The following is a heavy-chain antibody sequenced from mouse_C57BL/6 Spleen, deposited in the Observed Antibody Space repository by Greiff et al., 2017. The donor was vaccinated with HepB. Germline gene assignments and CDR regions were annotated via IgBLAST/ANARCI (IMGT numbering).Heavy chain of an antibody. CDR3: ARRSTVVEDYYAMGY. V-gene: IGHV1-81*01. D-gene: IGHD1-1*01. CDR1: GYTFTSYG. J-gene: IGHJ4*01. CDR2: IYPRSGNT. Sequence: QVQLQQSGAELARPGASVKLSCKASGYTFTSYGISWVKQRTGQGLEWIGEIYPRSGNTYYNEKFKGKATLTADKSSSTAYMELRSLTSEDSAVYFCARRSTVVEDYYAMGYWGKGTSVTVSS.